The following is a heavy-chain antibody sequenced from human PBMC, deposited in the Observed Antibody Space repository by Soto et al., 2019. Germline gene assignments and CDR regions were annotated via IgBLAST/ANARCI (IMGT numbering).Heavy chain of an antibody. CDR1: GFTFSSYG. D-gene: IGHD1-26*01. CDR3: ARDLSGELYFDY. Sequence: GGSLRLSCAASGFTFSSYGMHWVRQAPGKGLEWVAVIWYDGSNKYYADSVKGRFTISRDNSKNTLYLQMNSLRAEDTAVYYCARDLSGELYFDYWGQGTLVTVSS. J-gene: IGHJ4*02. V-gene: IGHV3-33*01. CDR2: IWYDGSNK.